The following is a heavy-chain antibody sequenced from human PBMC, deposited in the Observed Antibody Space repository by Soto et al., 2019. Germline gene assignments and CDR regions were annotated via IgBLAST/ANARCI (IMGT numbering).Heavy chain of an antibody. J-gene: IGHJ5*02. CDR2: INAGNGNT. V-gene: IGHV1-3*01. CDR3: AKAYSNSWPNDWFDP. CDR1: GYTFTSYA. Sequence: ASVKVSCKASGYTFTSYAMHWVRQAPGQRLEWMGWINAGNGNTKYSQKFQGRFTISRDNSKNTLYLQMNSLRAEDTAVYYCAKAYSNSWPNDWFDPWGQGTLVTVSS. D-gene: IGHD6-13*01.